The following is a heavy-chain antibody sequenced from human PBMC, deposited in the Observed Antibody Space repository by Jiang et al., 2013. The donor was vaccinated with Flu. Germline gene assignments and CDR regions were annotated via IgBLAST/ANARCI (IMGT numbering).Heavy chain of an antibody. J-gene: IGHJ3*02. CDR3: ARDLGGVARTDAFDI. D-gene: IGHD3-16*01. CDR2: IYSSGTT. Sequence: PGLVKSSETLSLTCNVSGGSISRNYWNWIRQTPGKGLEWIGSIYSSGTTDYNPSLKSRVTISVDMSKNQFSLRLTSVTAADTAMYYCARDLGGVARTDAFDIWGQGTMVTVSS. CDR1: GGSISRNY. V-gene: IGHV4-59*01.